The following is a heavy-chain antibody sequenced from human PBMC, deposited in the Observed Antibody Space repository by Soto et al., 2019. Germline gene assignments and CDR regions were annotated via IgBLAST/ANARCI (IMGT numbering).Heavy chain of an antibody. CDR1: GGSFSGYY. CDR2: INHSGST. V-gene: IGHV4-34*01. J-gene: IGHJ3*02. CDR3: ARKYSSSWYRARNAFDI. Sequence: SETLSLTCAVYGGSFSGYYWSWIRQPPGKGLEWIGEINHSGSTNYNPSLKSRVTISVDTSKNQFSLKLSSVTAADTAVYYCARKYSSSWYRARNAFDIWGQGTMVTFSS. D-gene: IGHD6-13*01.